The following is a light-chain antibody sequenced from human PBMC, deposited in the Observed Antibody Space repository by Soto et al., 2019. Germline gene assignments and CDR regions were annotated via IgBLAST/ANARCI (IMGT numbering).Light chain of an antibody. CDR3: CSYAGSSPYV. V-gene: IGLV2-23*02. CDR1: SSDVGSYNL. Sequence: QSALTQPASVSGSPGQSITISCTGTSSDVGSYNLVSWYQQHPGNAPKLMIYEVSKRPSGVSNRFSGSKSGNTASLTISGLQAEDEADYYCCSYAGSSPYVFGTGTKLTVL. CDR2: EVS. J-gene: IGLJ1*01.